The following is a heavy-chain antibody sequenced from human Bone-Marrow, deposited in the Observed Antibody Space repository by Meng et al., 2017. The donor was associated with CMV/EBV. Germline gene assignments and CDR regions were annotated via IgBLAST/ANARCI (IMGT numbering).Heavy chain of an antibody. D-gene: IGHD3-3*01. Sequence: GESLKISCAASGFTFDDYGMSWVRQAPGKGLEWVSGINWNGGSTGYADSVKGRFTISRDNAKNSLYLQMNSLRAEDTALYYCARLTILKDDWFDPWGQGTLVTVSS. J-gene: IGHJ5*02. CDR2: INWNGGST. V-gene: IGHV3-20*04. CDR1: GFTFDDYG. CDR3: ARLTILKDDWFDP.